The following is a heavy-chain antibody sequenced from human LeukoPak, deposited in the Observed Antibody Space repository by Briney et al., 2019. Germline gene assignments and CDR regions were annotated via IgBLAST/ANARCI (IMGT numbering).Heavy chain of an antibody. CDR1: GFTFSSYW. CDR2: IKQDGSET. Sequence: GGSLRLSCAASGFTFSSYWMSWVRQAPGKGLEWVANIKQDGSETYYVDAVKGRFTISRDNAKNSLYLQMNNLRVEDTAVYYCVRNLPGAGYWGQGTLVIASS. CDR3: VRNLPGAGY. D-gene: IGHD3-9*01. V-gene: IGHV3-7*01. J-gene: IGHJ4*02.